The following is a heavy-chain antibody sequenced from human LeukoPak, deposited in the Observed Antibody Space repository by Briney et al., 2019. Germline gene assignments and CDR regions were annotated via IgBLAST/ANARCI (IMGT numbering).Heavy chain of an antibody. Sequence: SETLSLTCTVSGGSISSYYWSWIRQPPGKGLEWIGHIHDSGSTTYNPSLKSRVTLSVDTSKNQFSLKLSSVTAADTAVYYCARDGYSSGWYDYWGQGTLVTVSS. CDR1: GGSISSYY. V-gene: IGHV4-59*01. D-gene: IGHD6-19*01. J-gene: IGHJ4*02. CDR2: IHDSGST. CDR3: ARDGYSSGWYDY.